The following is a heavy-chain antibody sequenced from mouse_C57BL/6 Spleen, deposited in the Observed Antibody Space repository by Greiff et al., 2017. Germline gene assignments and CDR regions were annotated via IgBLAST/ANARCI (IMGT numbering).Heavy chain of an antibody. CDR2: ISYDGSN. CDR3: ATDSSGDAY. J-gene: IGHJ3*01. D-gene: IGHD3-2*02. V-gene: IGHV3-6*01. CDR1: GYSITSGYY. Sequence: ESGPGLVKPSQSLSLTCSVTGYSITSGYYWNWIRQFPGNKLEWMGYISYDGSNNYNPSLKNRISITRDTSKNQFFLKLNSVTTEDTATYYCATDSSGDAYWGQGTLVTVSA.